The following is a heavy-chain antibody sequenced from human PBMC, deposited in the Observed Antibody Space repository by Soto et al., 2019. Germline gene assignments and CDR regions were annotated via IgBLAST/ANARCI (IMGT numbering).Heavy chain of an antibody. D-gene: IGHD1-26*01. J-gene: IGHJ3*02. CDR2: ISSSSSTI. V-gene: IGHV3-48*02. CDR3: ARVGVGATAGAFDI. Sequence: GGSLRLSCAASGFTFSSCSMNWVRQAPGKGLEWVSYISSSSSTIYYADSVKGRFTISRDNAKNSLYLQMSSLRDEDTAVYYCARVGVGATAGAFDIWGQGTMVTVSS. CDR1: GFTFSSCS.